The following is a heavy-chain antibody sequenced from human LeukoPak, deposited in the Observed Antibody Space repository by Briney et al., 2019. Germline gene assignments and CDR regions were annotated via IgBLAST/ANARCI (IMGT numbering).Heavy chain of an antibody. CDR2: IYYSGST. Sequence: SETLSLTCTVSGGSMSSYYWSWIRQPPGKGLEWIGYIYYSGSTNYNPSLKSRVTMSIDTSKNHFSLNLNSVTAADTAIYYCALDSSGWSDDSFDIWGQGTMVTVSS. J-gene: IGHJ3*02. V-gene: IGHV4-59*01. CDR1: GGSMSSYY. D-gene: IGHD6-13*01. CDR3: ALDSSGWSDDSFDI.